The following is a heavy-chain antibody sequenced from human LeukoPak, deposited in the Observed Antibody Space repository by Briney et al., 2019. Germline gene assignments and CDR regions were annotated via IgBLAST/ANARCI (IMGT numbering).Heavy chain of an antibody. CDR1: GFTFSSYS. J-gene: IGHJ4*02. CDR3: AKGTTAMVDSPLEY. V-gene: IGHV3-21*04. CDR2: ISSSSSYI. Sequence: GGSLRLSCAASGFTFSSYSTNWVRQAPGKGLEWVSSISSSSSYIYYADSVKGRFTISRDNAKNSLYLQMNSLRAEDTALYYCAKGTTAMVDSPLEYWGQGTLVTVSS. D-gene: IGHD5-18*01.